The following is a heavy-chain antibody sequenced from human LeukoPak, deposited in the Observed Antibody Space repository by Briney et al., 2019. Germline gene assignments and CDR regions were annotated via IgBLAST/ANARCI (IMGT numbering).Heavy chain of an antibody. CDR2: INPNSGGT. D-gene: IGHD2-2*02. CDR3: ARAFVVVPAAIDH. J-gene: IGHJ4*02. V-gene: IGHV1-2*02. CDR1: GYTLTELS. Sequence: ASVKVSCKVSGYTLTELSMHWVRQAPGQGLEWMGWINPNSGGTNYAQKFQGRVTMTRDTSISTAYMELSRLRSDDTAVYYCARAFVVVPAAIDHWGQGTLVTVSS.